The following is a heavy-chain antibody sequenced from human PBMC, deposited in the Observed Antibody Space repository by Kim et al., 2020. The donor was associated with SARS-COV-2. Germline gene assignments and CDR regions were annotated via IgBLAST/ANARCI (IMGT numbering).Heavy chain of an antibody. D-gene: IGHD3-22*01. CDR1: GFTLRDYY. V-gene: IGHV3-11*03. CDR2: ISSSSGYT. CDR3: ARRVVADAFDI. Sequence: GGSLRLSCAASGFTLRDYYMSWIRQAQGKGLEWVAYISSSSGYTNYADAVKGRFTISRDNAETSMYLQMSSLRVDDTAIYYCARRVVADAFDIWGQGTLV. J-gene: IGHJ3*02.